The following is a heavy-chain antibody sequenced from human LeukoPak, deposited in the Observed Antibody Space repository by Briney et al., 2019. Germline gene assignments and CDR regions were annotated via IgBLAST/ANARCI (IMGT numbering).Heavy chain of an antibody. CDR2: IYSSGTT. Sequence: SETLSLTCTVSSGSISNDYWSWIRQSAGKGLEWIGRIYSSGTTTYNPSLKSRVTMSVDTSKNQFSLNLNSVTAADTAVYFCARGLTGSTGFDPWGQGTLVTVSS. CDR3: ARGLTGSTGFDP. CDR1: SGSISNDY. J-gene: IGHJ5*02. V-gene: IGHV4-4*07. D-gene: IGHD1-7*01.